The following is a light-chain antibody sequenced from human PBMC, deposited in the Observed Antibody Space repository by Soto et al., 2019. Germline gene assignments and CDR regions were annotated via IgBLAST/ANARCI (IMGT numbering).Light chain of an antibody. CDR1: KSNIGDYY. CDR3: AAWDDKLNGWV. V-gene: IGLV1-47*01. CDR2: DSD. Sequence: QSVLTQPPSASGTPGQRLTISCSGSKSNIGDYYVYWYRQFPGTAPKLLISDSDQRPSGVPDRFSGSKAGTSASLAISGLRSEDEADYHCAAWDDKLNGWVFGGGTKLTVL. J-gene: IGLJ3*02.